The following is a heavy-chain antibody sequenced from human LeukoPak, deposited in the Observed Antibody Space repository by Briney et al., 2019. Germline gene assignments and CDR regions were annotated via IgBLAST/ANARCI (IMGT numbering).Heavy chain of an antibody. CDR3: ARQVGYDFWSGYYTGSFDY. Sequence: SETLSLTCTVSGGSISSSSYYWGWIRQPPGKGLEWIGSIYYSGSTYYNPSLKSRVTISVDTSKNQFSLKLSSVTAADTAVYYCARQVGYDFWSGYYTGSFDYWGQGTLVTVSS. D-gene: IGHD3-3*01. CDR2: IYYSGST. J-gene: IGHJ4*02. V-gene: IGHV4-39*01. CDR1: GGSISSSSYY.